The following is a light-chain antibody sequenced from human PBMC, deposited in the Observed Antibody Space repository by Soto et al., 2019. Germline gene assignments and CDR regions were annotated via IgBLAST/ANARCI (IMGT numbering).Light chain of an antibody. CDR1: QGVSNN. Sequence: EIVMTQSPATLPVSPGERATLSCRTSQGVSNNLAWYQQKPGQAPRLLIYGASTRATSTPARFSGSGSGTEFTLTISNLQSEDFAVYYCQQYNNWPPMYTFGQGTKLEIK. CDR2: GAS. J-gene: IGKJ2*01. V-gene: IGKV3-15*01. CDR3: QQYNNWPPMYT.